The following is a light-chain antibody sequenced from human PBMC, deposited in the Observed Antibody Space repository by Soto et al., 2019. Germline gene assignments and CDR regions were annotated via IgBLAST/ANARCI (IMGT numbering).Light chain of an antibody. Sequence: QLVLTQLPSASASLGASVKLTCTLSSAHSNYAIAWHQQQPEKGPRYLMKVNSGGSHIKGDGIPDRFSGSSSGAERYLFISSLQSEDEADYYCQTWGTGSAIVVFGGGTQLTVL. CDR2: VNSGGSH. V-gene: IGLV4-69*01. CDR3: QTWGTGSAIVV. CDR1: SAHSNYA. J-gene: IGLJ7*01.